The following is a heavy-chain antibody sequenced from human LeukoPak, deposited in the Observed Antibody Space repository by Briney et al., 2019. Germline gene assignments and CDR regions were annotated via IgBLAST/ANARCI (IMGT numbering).Heavy chain of an antibody. CDR3: AILGIAVAGTEY. CDR2: ISSSSSTI. Sequence: GGSLRLSCAASGFTFSSYSMNWVRQAPGKGLEWVSYISSSSSTIYYADSVKVRFTIARENAKNSRYLQMNSLRAEDTAVYYCAILGIAVAGTEYWRQGTLVTVSS. CDR1: GFTFSSYS. V-gene: IGHV3-48*04. J-gene: IGHJ4*02. D-gene: IGHD6-19*01.